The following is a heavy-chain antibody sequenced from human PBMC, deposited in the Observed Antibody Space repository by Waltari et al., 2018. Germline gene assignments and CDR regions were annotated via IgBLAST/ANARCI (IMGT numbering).Heavy chain of an antibody. CDR3: ARQGPTEWFT. Sequence: QVQLQESGPGLVTPSETLSLTCAVSGYSISSGYYWGWIRQPPGKGLEWIGSIYHSGGTYYNPSLKSRVTISVDTSKNQFSLKLSSVTAADTAVYYCARQGPTEWFTWGQGTLVTVSS. CDR1: GYSISSGYY. CDR2: IYHSGGT. V-gene: IGHV4-38-2*01. D-gene: IGHD3-3*01. J-gene: IGHJ5*02.